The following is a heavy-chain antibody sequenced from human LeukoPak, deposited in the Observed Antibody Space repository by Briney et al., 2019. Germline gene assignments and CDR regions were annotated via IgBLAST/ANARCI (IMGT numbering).Heavy chain of an antibody. Sequence: ASVKVSCKASGGTFSSYAIRWVRQAPGQGLEWMGGFDVIDAKTFYARKFHGRVTMTEDSSTDTAYLELSRLRSDDTAFYYCAAGRSSSPFDYWGQGNLLPVTA. CDR3: AAGRSSSPFDY. CDR1: GGTFSSYA. D-gene: IGHD2-2*01. J-gene: IGHJ4*02. CDR2: FDVIDAKT. V-gene: IGHV1-24*01.